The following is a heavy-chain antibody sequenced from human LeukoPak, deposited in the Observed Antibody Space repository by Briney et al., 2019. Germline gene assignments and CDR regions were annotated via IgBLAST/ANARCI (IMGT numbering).Heavy chain of an antibody. CDR1: GGSISTYY. CDR2: IYYSGNT. J-gene: IGHJ3*02. CDR3: TRLARDAYNYDACDS. V-gene: IGHV4-59*08. Sequence: SETLSLTCTASGGSISTYYWSWIRQPPGQGLESIGYIYYSGNTNYNPSLQSRVSISVDTSKNQFSLMLTSVTAADTAVYYCTRLARDAYNYDACDSWGEGTMVTVSA. D-gene: IGHD5-24*01.